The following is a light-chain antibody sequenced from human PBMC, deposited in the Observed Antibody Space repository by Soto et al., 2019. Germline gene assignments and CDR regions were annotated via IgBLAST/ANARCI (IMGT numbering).Light chain of an antibody. V-gene: IGKV3-20*01. CDR2: HSS. Sequence: IVVTQSPGSLSLSPGEGASLSCRTSQNIYSNYLAWYQHKPGRSPRLLIYHSSTRAAGTPDRFSGSGSGTDFALTISRLEPEDFAMYYCLLYFSPDRYTFGPGTKVQIK. J-gene: IGKJ2*01. CDR1: QNIYSNY. CDR3: LLYFSPDRYT.